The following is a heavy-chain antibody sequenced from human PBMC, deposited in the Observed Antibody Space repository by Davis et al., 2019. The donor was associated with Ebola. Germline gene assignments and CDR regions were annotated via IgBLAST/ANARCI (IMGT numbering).Heavy chain of an antibody. J-gene: IGHJ6*02. CDR1: GGSFSGYY. Sequence: MPSETLSLTCTVSGGSFSGYYWSWIRQPPGKGLEWIGEINHSGSTNYNPSLKSRVTISVDTSKNQFSLKLSSVTAADTAVYYCARGQIVGQALYYYYGMDVWGQGTTVTVSS. CDR3: ARGQIVGQALYYYYGMDV. CDR2: INHSGST. V-gene: IGHV4-34*01. D-gene: IGHD2/OR15-2a*01.